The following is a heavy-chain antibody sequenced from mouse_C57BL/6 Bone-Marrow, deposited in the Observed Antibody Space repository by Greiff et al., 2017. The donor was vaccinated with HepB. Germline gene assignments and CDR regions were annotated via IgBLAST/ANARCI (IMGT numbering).Heavy chain of an antibody. CDR3: ASTTVVIKSYAMDY. V-gene: IGHV2-6*03. D-gene: IGHD1-1*01. CDR2: IWSDGST. Sequence: QVQLKESGPGLVAPSQSLSITCTVSGFSLTSYGVHWVRQPPGKGLEWLVVIWSDGSTTYNSALKSRLSISKDNSKSQVFLKMNSLQTDDTAMYYCASTTVVIKSYAMDYWGQGTSVTVSS. CDR1: GFSLTSYG. J-gene: IGHJ4*01.